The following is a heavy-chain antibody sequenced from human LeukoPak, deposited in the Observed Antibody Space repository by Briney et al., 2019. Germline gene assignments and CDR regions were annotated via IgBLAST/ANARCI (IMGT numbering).Heavy chain of an antibody. Sequence: PGGSLRLSCAASGFNVSSYGMHWVRQAAGTGLEWVAFIRYDGSNKYYADSVKGRFTISRDNSKNTLYLQMNSLRAEDTAVYYCAKDNPIAVAGTVDYWGQGTLVTVSS. D-gene: IGHD6-19*01. CDR2: IRYDGSNK. V-gene: IGHV3-30*02. J-gene: IGHJ4*02. CDR1: GFNVSSYG. CDR3: AKDNPIAVAGTVDY.